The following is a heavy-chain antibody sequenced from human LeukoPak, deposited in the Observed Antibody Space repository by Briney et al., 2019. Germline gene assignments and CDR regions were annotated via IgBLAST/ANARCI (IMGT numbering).Heavy chain of an antibody. J-gene: IGHJ4*02. CDR2: INHSGST. CDR3: ARGPPRYGSGSYGFDY. D-gene: IGHD3-10*01. Sequence: SEALSLTCAVYGGSFSGYYWSWIRQPPGKGLEWIGEINHSGSTNYNPSLKSRVTISVDTSKNQFFLKLSSVTAADTAVYYCARGPPRYGSGSYGFDYWGQGTLVTVSS. V-gene: IGHV4-34*01. CDR1: GGSFSGYY.